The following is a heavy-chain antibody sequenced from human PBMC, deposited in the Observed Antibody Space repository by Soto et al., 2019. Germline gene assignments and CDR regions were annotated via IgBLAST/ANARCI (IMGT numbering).Heavy chain of an antibody. J-gene: IGHJ4*02. Sequence: SETLSLTCTVSGGSISSDNYYWSWIRQPPGKGLEGIGYICYSGSTYYNPSLNSRVIISMDTSKHQFSLKPNSVTAADTAVYYRSITSYFHTSGSAYWGQGTLVTVSS. CDR2: ICYSGST. D-gene: IGHD3-22*01. CDR1: GGSISSDNYY. V-gene: IGHV4-30-4*01. CDR3: SITSYFHTSGSAY.